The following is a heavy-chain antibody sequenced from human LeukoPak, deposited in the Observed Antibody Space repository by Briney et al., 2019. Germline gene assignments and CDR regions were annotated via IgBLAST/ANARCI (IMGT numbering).Heavy chain of an antibody. D-gene: IGHD3-22*01. CDR1: GFTFSSYG. CDR2: ISSSSSTI. V-gene: IGHV3-48*01. J-gene: IGHJ3*02. Sequence: GGSLRLSCAASGFTFSSYGMTWVRQAPGKGLEWVSYISSSSSTIYYADSVKGRFTISRDNSKNTLYLQMNSLRAEDTAVYYCAKYYYDNRIAFDIWGQGTMVTVSS. CDR3: AKYYYDNRIAFDI.